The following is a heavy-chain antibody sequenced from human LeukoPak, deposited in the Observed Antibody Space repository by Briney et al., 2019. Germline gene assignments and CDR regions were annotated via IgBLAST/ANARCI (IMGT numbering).Heavy chain of an antibody. CDR1: GGSISSSSYY. J-gene: IGHJ4*02. D-gene: IGHD6-13*01. V-gene: IGHV4-39*07. CDR3: ARAGSWLPEYHFDY. Sequence: SETLSLTCTVSGGSISSSSYYWGWIRQPPGKGLEWIGSIYYSGSTYYNPSLKSRVTISVDTSKNQFSLKLSSVTAADTAVYYCARAGSWLPEYHFDYWGQGTLVTVSS. CDR2: IYYSGST.